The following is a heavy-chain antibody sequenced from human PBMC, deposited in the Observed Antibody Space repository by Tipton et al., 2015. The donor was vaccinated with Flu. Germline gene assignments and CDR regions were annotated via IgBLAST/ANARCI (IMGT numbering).Heavy chain of an antibody. CDR3: VRLLDF. CDR2: VYPGDSDT. J-gene: IGHJ4*02. D-gene: IGHD2-15*01. CDR1: GYNFTSYW. Sequence: VQLVQSGAEVKKPGESLKISCKGSGYNFTSYWSGWVRQMPGKGLEWVAIVYPGDSDTRYRPSFQGLVTISADKSISTAYLQWSSLEASDTAMYYCVRLLDFWGQGTLVTVSS. V-gene: IGHV5-51*03.